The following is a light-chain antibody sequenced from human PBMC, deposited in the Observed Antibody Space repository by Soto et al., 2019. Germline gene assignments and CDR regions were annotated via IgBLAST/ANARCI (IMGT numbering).Light chain of an antibody. CDR2: EVT. CDR3: SSYTSSITLYV. J-gene: IGLJ1*01. CDR1: SSDVGGYNS. V-gene: IGLV2-14*01. Sequence: QSALTQPRSVSGSPGQSVTISCTGTSSDVGGYNSVSWYQQHPGKAPKVMIYEVTNRPSGVSNRFSGSKSGNTASLTISGLRAEDEADYFCSSYTSSITLYVFGTGTKLTVL.